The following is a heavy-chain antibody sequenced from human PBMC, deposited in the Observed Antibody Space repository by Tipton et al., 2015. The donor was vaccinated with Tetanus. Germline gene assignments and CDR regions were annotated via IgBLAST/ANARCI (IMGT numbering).Heavy chain of an antibody. CDR1: GFTFSAHG. D-gene: IGHD3-3*01. CDR2: VWYDGTRK. J-gene: IGHJ4*02. Sequence: SLRLSCAASGFTFSAHGMHWVRQAPGKGLEWVALVWYDGTRKYYTESVEGRFTISRDNSKNTLYLQMDNLRVEDTAPYYCAMKRFVEWLGPLDCRGQGTPVTVSS. CDR3: AMKRFVEWLGPLDC. V-gene: IGHV3-33*01.